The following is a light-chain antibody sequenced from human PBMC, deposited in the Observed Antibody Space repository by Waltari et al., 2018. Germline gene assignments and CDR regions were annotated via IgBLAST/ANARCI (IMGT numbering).Light chain of an antibody. V-gene: IGLV1-47*01. CDR2: NDV. Sequence: QPVLTQPPSASGTPGQRVTISCSGSSSNIGNDNVYWYQQRPGKAPKLLIYNDVLRPSGGPDRFSGAKSGTAASLAISGLRSEDEADYYCVGWDGSLRAYVFGTGTMLTVL. CDR1: SSNIGNDN. CDR3: VGWDGSLRAYV. J-gene: IGLJ1*01.